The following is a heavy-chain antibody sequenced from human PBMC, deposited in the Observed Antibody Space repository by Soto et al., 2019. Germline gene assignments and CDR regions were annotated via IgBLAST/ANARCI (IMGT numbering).Heavy chain of an antibody. D-gene: IGHD4-17*01. CDR1: GFSFDDYA. V-gene: IGHV3-9*01. J-gene: IGHJ4*02. CDR2: ISWNSGNI. CDR3: AIFRTVTTPFDY. Sequence: EVQLVESGEGLVQPGRSLRLSCAASGFSFDDYAMHWVRQVPGKGLEWVSGISWNSGNIGYADSVKGRFTISRDNAESSLYLQVDSLRAEDTALYYCAIFRTVTTPFDYWGQGTLATVSS.